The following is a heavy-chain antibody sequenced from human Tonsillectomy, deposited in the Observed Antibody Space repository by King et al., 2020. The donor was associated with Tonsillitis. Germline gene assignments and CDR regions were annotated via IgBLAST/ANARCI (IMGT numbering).Heavy chain of an antibody. V-gene: IGHV4-38-2*02. D-gene: IGHD3-22*01. CDR3: ARERYYDSSGYYAYPFDY. J-gene: IGHJ4*02. Sequence: VQLQESGPGLVKPSETLFLTCTVSGYSISSGYYWGWIRQPPGKGLEWIGSIYHSGSTYYNPSLKSRVTISVDTSKNQFSLKLSSVTAADTAVYYCARERYYDSSGYYAYPFDYWGQGTLVTVSS. CDR2: IYHSGST. CDR1: GYSISSGYY.